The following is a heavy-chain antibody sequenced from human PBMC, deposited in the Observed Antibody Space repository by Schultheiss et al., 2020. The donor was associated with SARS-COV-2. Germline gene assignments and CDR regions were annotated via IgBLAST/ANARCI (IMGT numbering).Heavy chain of an antibody. Sequence: GGSLRLSCVASGFTFSSYSLNWVRQAPGKGLVWVSRVNPDGSTINYADSVGGRFTISRDNAKNMLYLQMHSLRAEDTAVYYCARSTDGYMDWGQGTLVTVSS. J-gene: IGHJ4*02. CDR1: GFTFSSYS. CDR3: ARSTDGYMD. D-gene: IGHD5-24*01. V-gene: IGHV3-74*01. CDR2: VNPDGSTI.